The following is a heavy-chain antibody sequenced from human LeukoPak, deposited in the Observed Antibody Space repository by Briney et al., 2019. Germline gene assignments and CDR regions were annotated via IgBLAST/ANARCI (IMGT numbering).Heavy chain of an antibody. V-gene: IGHV4-59*08. CDR1: CGSNSSYY. Sequence: SDTLSLTCTVACGSNSSYYWSWLRQPPGKRLGWIGYIYYSGSTNYNPSLKSLVTISVDTSKNQFSLKLSSVTAADTAVYYCARHDDGSYSYWGQGTLVTVSS. J-gene: IGHJ4*02. D-gene: IGHD1-26*01. CDR3: ARHDDGSYSY. CDR2: IYYSGST.